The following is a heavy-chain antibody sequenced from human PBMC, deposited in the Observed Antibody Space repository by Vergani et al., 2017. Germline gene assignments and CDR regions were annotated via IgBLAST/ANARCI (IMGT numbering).Heavy chain of an antibody. CDR1: GGSISSSSYY. Sequence: QLQLQESGPGLVKPSETLFLTCTVSGGSISSSSYYWGWIRQPXGKGLEWIGSIYYSGSTYYNPSLKSRVTISVDTSKNQFSLKLSSVTAADTAVYYCARLLTGGVIAVAGGGWFDPWGQGTLVTVSS. J-gene: IGHJ5*02. CDR3: ARLLTGGVIAVAGGGWFDP. CDR2: IYYSGST. V-gene: IGHV4-39*01. D-gene: IGHD6-19*01.